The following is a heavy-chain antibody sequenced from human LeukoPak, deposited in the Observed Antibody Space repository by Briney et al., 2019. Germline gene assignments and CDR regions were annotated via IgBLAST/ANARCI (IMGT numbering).Heavy chain of an antibody. J-gene: IGHJ6*02. CDR3: ARGMAVAGNYYYYYGMDV. D-gene: IGHD6-19*01. V-gene: IGHV6-1*01. CDR1: ADSVSSNSAS. CDR2: TYYRSKWYN. Sequence: SQALSLTCAISADSVSSNSASWNWIRQSPSRGLEWLGRTYYRSKWYNDYAVSVKSRITIKPDTSKNQFSLQLNSVTPEDTAVYYCARGMAVAGNYYYYYGMDVWGRGTTVTVSS.